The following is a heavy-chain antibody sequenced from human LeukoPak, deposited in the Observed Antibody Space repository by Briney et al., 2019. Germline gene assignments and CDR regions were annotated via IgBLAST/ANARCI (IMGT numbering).Heavy chain of an antibody. CDR3: ARDRGSNWNPADAFDI. D-gene: IGHD1-20*01. CDR1: GGSISSYY. CDR2: IYYSGST. V-gene: IGHV4-59*01. Sequence: SETLSLTCTVSGGSISSYYWSWIRQPPGKGLEWIGYIYYSGSTNYNPSLKSRVTISVDTSKNQFSLKLSSVTAADTAVYYCARDRGSNWNPADAFDIWGQGTMVTVSS. J-gene: IGHJ3*02.